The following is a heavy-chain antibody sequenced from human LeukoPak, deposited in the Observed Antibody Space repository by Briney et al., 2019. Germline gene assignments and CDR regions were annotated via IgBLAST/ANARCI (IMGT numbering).Heavy chain of an antibody. CDR3: ARGLGYSSGWYYY. D-gene: IGHD6-19*01. Sequence: GGSLRLSCAASGFTFDDYAMHWVRQAPGKGLEWVSGISWNSGSIGYADSVEGRFTISRDNAKNSLYLQMNSLRAEDTALYYCARGLGYSSGWYYYWGQGTLVTVSS. V-gene: IGHV3-9*01. CDR2: ISWNSGSI. CDR1: GFTFDDYA. J-gene: IGHJ4*02.